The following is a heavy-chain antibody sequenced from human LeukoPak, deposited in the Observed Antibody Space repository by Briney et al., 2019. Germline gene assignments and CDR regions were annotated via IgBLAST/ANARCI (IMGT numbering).Heavy chain of an antibody. CDR2: INHSGST. CDR1: GGSFSGYY. J-gene: IGHJ4*02. CDR3: ARLAYSSSWYPEYYFDY. V-gene: IGHV4-34*01. D-gene: IGHD6-13*01. Sequence: SETLSLTCAVYGGSFSGYYWSWIRQPPGKGLEWIGEINHSGSTNYNPSLKSRVTTSVDTSKNQFSLKLSSVTAADTAVYYCARLAYSSSWYPEYYFDYWGQGTLVTVSS.